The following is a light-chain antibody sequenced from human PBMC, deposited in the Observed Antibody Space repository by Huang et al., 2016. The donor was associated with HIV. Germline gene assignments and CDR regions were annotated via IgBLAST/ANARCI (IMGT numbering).Light chain of an antibody. CDR3: QQRGNWQLT. J-gene: IGKJ4*01. V-gene: IGKV3-11*01. CDR2: DAS. Sequence: EIVLKQSPATLSLSPGERATLSCRASQGLANYLAWYQQKPGQAPRRLIYDASNRATGIPSRFSGSVSWTYCTLTISSREPEDFEVYYCQQRGNWQLTFGGGTKVEIK. CDR1: QGLANY.